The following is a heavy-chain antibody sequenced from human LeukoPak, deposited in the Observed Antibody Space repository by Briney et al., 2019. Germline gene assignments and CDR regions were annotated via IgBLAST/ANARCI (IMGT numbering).Heavy chain of an antibody. Sequence: SVKVSCKASGYTFTSYDISWVRQAPGQGLEWMGGIMPMFGKTNYAQKFQGRVTTTADKATSTAYMELSSLRSEDTAVYYCAGGRTDIVVVPATLRNYYFDYWGQGTLVTVSS. V-gene: IGHV1-69*06. J-gene: IGHJ4*02. CDR3: AGGRTDIVVVPATLRNYYFDY. CDR1: GYTFTSYD. D-gene: IGHD2-2*01. CDR2: IMPMFGKT.